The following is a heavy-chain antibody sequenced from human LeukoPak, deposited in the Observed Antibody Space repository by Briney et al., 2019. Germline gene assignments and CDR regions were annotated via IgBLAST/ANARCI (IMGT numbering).Heavy chain of an antibody. V-gene: IGHV3-30*02. CDR3: AKAPYCSGVSCSSRVDNDY. Sequence: GGSLSLSCAVSGFTFCILGTLWVRHARGKGREWVAFIRYDGCHNFYADSEKAGFNLHRDNSKNTVYLQMNSLRSEDTAVYYCAKAPYCSGVSCSSRVDNDYWGQGTLVTVSS. D-gene: IGHD2-15*01. J-gene: IGHJ4*02. CDR2: IRYDGCHN. CDR1: GFTFCILG.